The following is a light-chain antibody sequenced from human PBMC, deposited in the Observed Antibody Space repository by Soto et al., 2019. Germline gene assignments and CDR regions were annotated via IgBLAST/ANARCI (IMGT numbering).Light chain of an antibody. J-gene: IGKJ1*01. Sequence: EIVLTQSPGTLSLSPGERATLSCRASQSVSSSSLAWYQQKPGQAPRLLIYGTSSRATASPDRFSGSGSGTDFTLTISRLEPEDFAVYYCQQYGSSSWTFGQGTKVEIK. CDR1: QSVSSSS. CDR3: QQYGSSSWT. V-gene: IGKV3-20*01. CDR2: GTS.